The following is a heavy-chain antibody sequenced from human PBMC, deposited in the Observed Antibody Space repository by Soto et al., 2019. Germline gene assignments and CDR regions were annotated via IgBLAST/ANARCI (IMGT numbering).Heavy chain of an antibody. CDR3: ARHDGFSSGWIFDY. CDR2: INAGNDNT. V-gene: IGHV1-3*01. D-gene: IGHD6-19*01. Sequence: ASVKVSCKASGYSFTSYAIHWMRQAPGQRLEWMGWINAGNDNTKVPQKFQGRVTFTRDTSASTVYMEETAADTAVYYCARHDGFSSGWIFDYWGHGTLVTVSS. CDR1: GYSFTSYA. J-gene: IGHJ4*01.